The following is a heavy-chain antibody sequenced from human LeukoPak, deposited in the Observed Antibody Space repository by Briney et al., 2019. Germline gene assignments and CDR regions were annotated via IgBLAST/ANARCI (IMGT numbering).Heavy chain of an antibody. D-gene: IGHD2-21*02. J-gene: IGHJ6*03. CDR1: GGSISSYY. CDR3: ARELTTGIGYYYMDV. V-gene: IGHV4-59*01. CDR2: IYYSGST. Sequence: SETLSLTCTVSGGSISSYYWSWIRQPPGKGLEWIGYIYYSGSTNYNPSLKSRVTISVDTSKNQFSLKLSSVTAADTAVYYCARELTTGIGYYYMDVWGKGTTVTVSS.